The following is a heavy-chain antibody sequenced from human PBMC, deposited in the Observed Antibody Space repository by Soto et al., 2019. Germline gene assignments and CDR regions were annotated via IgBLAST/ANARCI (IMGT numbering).Heavy chain of an antibody. CDR1: GFTFNIYS. CDR3: ARDLRVYDGSGYYSFEN. CDR2: INPSSATI. V-gene: IGHV3-48*01. J-gene: IGHJ4*02. D-gene: IGHD3-22*01. Sequence: SGGSLRLSCAASGFTFNIYSMNWVRQAPGKGLEWVSCINPSSATIHYADSVKGRFTISRDNAKNSLYLQMNSLGVEDTAVYYCARDLRVYDGSGYYSFENWGQGTLVSGSS.